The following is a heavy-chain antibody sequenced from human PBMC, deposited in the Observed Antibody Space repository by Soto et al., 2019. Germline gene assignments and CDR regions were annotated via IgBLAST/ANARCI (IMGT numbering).Heavy chain of an antibody. J-gene: IGHJ5*02. Sequence: PSETLSLTCTVSGGSISSGGYYWSWIRQHPGKGLEWIGYIYYSGSTYYNPSLKSRVTISVDTSKNQFSLKLSSVTAADTAVYYCARDLEPSNWFDPWGQGTLVTVSS. CDR2: IYYSGST. CDR3: ARDLEPSNWFDP. CDR1: GGSISSGGYY. V-gene: IGHV4-31*03.